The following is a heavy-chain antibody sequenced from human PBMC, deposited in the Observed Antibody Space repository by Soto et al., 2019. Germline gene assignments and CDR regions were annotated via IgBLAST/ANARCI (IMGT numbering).Heavy chain of an antibody. Sequence: QVQLVESGGGVVQPGRSLRLSCAASGFTVSSYAMHWVRQAPGKGLEWVAVISYDGSNKYYADSVKGRFTISRDNSKNTLYLQMNSLRAEDTAVYYCARDFLRFGELLLTDAFDIWGQGTMVTVSS. D-gene: IGHD3-10*01. CDR2: ISYDGSNK. CDR3: ARDFLRFGELLLTDAFDI. V-gene: IGHV3-30-3*01. J-gene: IGHJ3*02. CDR1: GFTVSSYA.